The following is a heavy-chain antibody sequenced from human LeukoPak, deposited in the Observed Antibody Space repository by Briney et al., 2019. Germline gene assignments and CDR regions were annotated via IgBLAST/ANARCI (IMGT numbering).Heavy chain of an antibody. D-gene: IGHD3-10*01. Sequence: GGSLRLSCAASRFTVSSNYMSWVRQAPGAGLEWVSVIYSGGSTYYADSVKGRFTISRDNSKNTLYLQMNSLRAEDTAVYYCARAAVRGVIGNWGQGTLVTVSS. CDR1: RFTVSSNY. CDR2: IYSGGST. J-gene: IGHJ4*02. V-gene: IGHV3-53*01. CDR3: ARAAVRGVIGN.